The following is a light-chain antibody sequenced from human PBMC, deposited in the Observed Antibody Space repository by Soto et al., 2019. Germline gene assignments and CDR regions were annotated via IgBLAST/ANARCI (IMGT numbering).Light chain of an antibody. CDR3: QQYNSYSIT. CDR1: HSVSSSY. V-gene: IGKV3-20*01. Sequence: ELVLTQSPGTLSLSPGERATLSCRVGHSVSSSYLAWYQQKPGQAPRLLIYLTSNRAAGVPSRFSGSGSGTEFTLTISSLQPDDFATYYCQQYNSYSITFGQGTRLEIK. J-gene: IGKJ5*01. CDR2: LTS.